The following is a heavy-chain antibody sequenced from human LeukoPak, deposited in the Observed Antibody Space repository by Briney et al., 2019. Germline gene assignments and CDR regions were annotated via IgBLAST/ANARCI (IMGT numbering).Heavy chain of an antibody. D-gene: IGHD3-16*01. CDR2: IYPGDSAT. CDR3: ARPAAGLGGFDY. Sequence: GESLKISCRGSGYSFTAYWIAWVRQMPGKGLEWMATIYPGDSATTYGPSFQGQVTISADKSITTAYLQWSSLKASDTAMYYCARPAAGLGGFDYWGQGTLVTVSS. V-gene: IGHV5-51*01. J-gene: IGHJ4*02. CDR1: GYSFTAYW.